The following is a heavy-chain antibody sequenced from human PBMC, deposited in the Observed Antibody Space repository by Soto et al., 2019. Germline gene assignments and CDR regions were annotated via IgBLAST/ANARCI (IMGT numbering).Heavy chain of an antibody. V-gene: IGHV4-59*01. J-gene: IGHJ5*02. CDR3: ARVTYGSGSYYNGWFDP. Sequence: SETLSLTCTVSGGSISSYYWSWIRQPPGKGLEWIGYIYYSGSTNYNPSLKSRVTISVDTSKNQFSLKLSSVTAADTAVYYCARVTYGSGSYYNGWFDPWGQGTLVTVSS. D-gene: IGHD3-10*01. CDR2: IYYSGST. CDR1: GGSISSYY.